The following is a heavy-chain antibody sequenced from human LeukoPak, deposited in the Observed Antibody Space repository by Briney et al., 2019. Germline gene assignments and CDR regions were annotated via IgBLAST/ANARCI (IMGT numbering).Heavy chain of an antibody. Sequence: SETLSLTCTVSGGSISSGSYYWSWIRQPAGKGLEWIGRIYTSGSTNYNPSLKSRVTISVDTSKNQFSLKLSSVTAADTAVYYCARRRGYYYYYYMDVWGKGTTVTISS. CDR1: GGSISSGSYY. D-gene: IGHD3-10*01. V-gene: IGHV4-61*02. J-gene: IGHJ6*03. CDR3: ARRRGYYYYYYMDV. CDR2: IYTSGST.